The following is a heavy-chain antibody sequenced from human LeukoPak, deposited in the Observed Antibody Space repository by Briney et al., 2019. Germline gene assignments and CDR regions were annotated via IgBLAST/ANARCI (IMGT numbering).Heavy chain of an antibody. J-gene: IGHJ4*02. Sequence: SETLSLTCTVSGGSITTYYWSWIRQPPGKGLEWIGSIFYSGSTNYNPSLKSRVTISLNTSKTQFSLKLSSVTAADTAVYYCARRTFWSGYYHDYWGQGTLVTVSS. CDR3: ARRTFWSGYYHDY. CDR1: GGSITTYY. CDR2: IFYSGST. V-gene: IGHV4-59*01. D-gene: IGHD3-3*01.